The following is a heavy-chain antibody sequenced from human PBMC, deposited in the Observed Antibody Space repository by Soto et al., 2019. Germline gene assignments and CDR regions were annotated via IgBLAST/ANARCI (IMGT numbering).Heavy chain of an antibody. Sequence: DGSLRLPCSAAVFSFSDYYLSWIRQSPAKSLECVSYISCSGDTKYIADSVNGRFSVSSDNSKNSLFLHMTNLRADDTAIYYWAIGGCNSYSYCMGMWDHGKTVTVS. CDR3: AIGGCNSYSYCMGM. D-gene: IGHD3-16*01. V-gene: IGHV3-11*01. CDR2: ISCSGDTK. J-gene: IGHJ6*02. CDR1: VFSFSDYY.